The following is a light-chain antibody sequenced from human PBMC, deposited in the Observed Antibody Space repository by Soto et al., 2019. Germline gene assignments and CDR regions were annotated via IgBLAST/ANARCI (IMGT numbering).Light chain of an antibody. Sequence: DIHMTQSPSTLSVSVGDRVTISCRASQSVSIWLAWYQQKTGKAPNLVIYKTSSLETGVPSRFSGSGSGTEFTLTISSLQPDDFATYYCQHWDDYSWTFGQGTKVEVK. J-gene: IGKJ1*01. CDR2: KTS. CDR3: QHWDDYSWT. CDR1: QSVSIW. V-gene: IGKV1-5*03.